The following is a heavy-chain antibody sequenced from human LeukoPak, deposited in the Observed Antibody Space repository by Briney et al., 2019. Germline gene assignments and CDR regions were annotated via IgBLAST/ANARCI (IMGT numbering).Heavy chain of an antibody. CDR3: AFGIVVGGTSGDFAS. CDR2: TYYKSKWFT. CDR1: GDSVSSNTAT. V-gene: IGHV6-1*01. D-gene: IGHD2-15*01. J-gene: IGHJ4*02. Sequence: PSQTLSLTCATSGDSVSSNTATWNWVRQSPSRGLEWLGRTYYKSKWFTDYAVSVKSRLTITPDTSKNQFSLQLNSVTPEDTAVYYCAFGIVVGGTSGDFASWGQGTLVTVSS.